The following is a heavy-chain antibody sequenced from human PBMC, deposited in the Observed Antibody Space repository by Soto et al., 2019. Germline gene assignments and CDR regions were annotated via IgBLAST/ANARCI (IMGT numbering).Heavy chain of an antibody. CDR1: GYTFTSYD. J-gene: IGHJ4*02. CDR2: MNPNSGNT. V-gene: IGHV1-8*01. CDR3: ATDVRRDGCNEFDD. D-gene: IGHD2-2*01. Sequence: QVQLVQSGAEVKKPGASVKVSCKASGYTFTSYDINWVRQATGQGREWMGWMNPNSGNTGYAQKFQGRVTMTRNTSISTAYMELSSLRSEDTAVYYCATDVRRDGCNEFDDWGQGTLVTVSS.